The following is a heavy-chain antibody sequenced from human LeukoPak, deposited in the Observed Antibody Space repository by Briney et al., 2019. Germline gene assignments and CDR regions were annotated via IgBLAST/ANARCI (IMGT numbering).Heavy chain of an antibody. V-gene: IGHV1-18*01. J-gene: IGHJ4*02. CDR1: GYTFISYG. D-gene: IGHD4-17*01. CDR2: ISPYNGNT. CDR3: ARANGDYEGYFDY. Sequence: ASVKVSCKTSGYTFISYGISWVRQAPGQGLEWMGWISPYNGNTNYAQKFQGRVTMTTDTSTSTAYMELRSLKSDDTAVYYCARANGDYEGYFDYWGQGTLVTVSS.